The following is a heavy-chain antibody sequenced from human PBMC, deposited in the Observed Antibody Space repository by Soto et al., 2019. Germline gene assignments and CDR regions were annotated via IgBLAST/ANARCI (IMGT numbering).Heavy chain of an antibody. D-gene: IGHD3-10*01. J-gene: IGHJ4*02. CDR2: INHSGST. V-gene: IGHV4-34*01. Sequence: SETLSLTCAVYGGSFSDYSWTWIRQPPGKGLEWIGEINHSGSTYYNPSLKSRVTISVDRSKNQFSLKLSSVTAADTAVYYCARGPPFGYWGQGTLVTVSS. CDR3: ARGPPFGY. CDR1: GGSFSDYS.